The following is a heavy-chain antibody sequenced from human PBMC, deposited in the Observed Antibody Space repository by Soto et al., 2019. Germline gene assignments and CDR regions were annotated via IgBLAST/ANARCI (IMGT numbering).Heavy chain of an antibody. CDR1: GGTFSSYA. CDR2: IIPIFGTA. Sequence: QVQLVQSGAEVKKPGSSVKVSCKASGGTFSSYAISWVRQAPGQGLEWMGGIIPIFGTANYAQQFQGRVTITADESTSTAYRELSSLRSEDTAVFYCARIRWNWKGPFDYWGQGTLVTVSS. V-gene: IGHV1-69*01. J-gene: IGHJ4*02. D-gene: IGHD1-1*01. CDR3: ARIRWNWKGPFDY.